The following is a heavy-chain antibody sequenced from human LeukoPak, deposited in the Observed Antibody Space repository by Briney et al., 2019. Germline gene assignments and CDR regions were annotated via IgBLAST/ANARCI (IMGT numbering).Heavy chain of an antibody. D-gene: IGHD2-2*01. CDR1: GFTFSSYA. J-gene: IGHJ4*02. Sequence: GGSLRLSCAASGFTFSSYAMHCVRQAPGKGLEWVAVISYDGSNKYYADSVKGRFTISRDNSKNTLYLQMNSLRAEDTAVYYCARDQQAIVVVPAALGYWGQGTLVTVSS. V-gene: IGHV3-30-3*01. CDR2: ISYDGSNK. CDR3: ARDQQAIVVVPAALGY.